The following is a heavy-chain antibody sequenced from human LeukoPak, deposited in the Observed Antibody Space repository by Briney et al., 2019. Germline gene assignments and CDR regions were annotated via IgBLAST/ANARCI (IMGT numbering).Heavy chain of an antibody. V-gene: IGHV3-23*01. J-gene: IGHJ4*02. Sequence: PGGSLRLSCAASGFTFSSYAMSWVRQAPGKGLEWVSAISGSGGSTYYADSVKGRFTISRDNSKNTLYLQMNSLRAEDTAVYYCARPLMYYYDSSGYYTRDYWGQGTLVTVSS. CDR1: GFTFSSYA. CDR3: ARPLMYYYDSSGYYTRDY. CDR2: ISGSGGST. D-gene: IGHD3-22*01.